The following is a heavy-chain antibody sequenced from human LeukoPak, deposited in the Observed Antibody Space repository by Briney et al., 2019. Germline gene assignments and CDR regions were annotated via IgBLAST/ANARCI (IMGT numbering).Heavy chain of an antibody. CDR3: ARGPYYSSSWYEKRPNMDV. D-gene: IGHD6-13*01. Sequence: ASVKVSCKASGYTFTSYYMHWVRQAPGQGLEWMGIINPSGGSTSYAQKFQGRVTMTTDTSTSTAYMELRSLRSDDTAVYYCARGPYYSSSWYEKRPNMDVWGKGTTVTVSS. J-gene: IGHJ6*03. CDR2: INPSGGST. CDR1: GYTFTSYY. V-gene: IGHV1-46*01.